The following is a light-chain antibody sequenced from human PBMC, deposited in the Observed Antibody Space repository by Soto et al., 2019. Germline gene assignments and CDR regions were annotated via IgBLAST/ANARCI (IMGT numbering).Light chain of an antibody. V-gene: IGLV4-69*01. J-gene: IGLJ3*02. CDR1: SRGSSYA. CDR3: QTWGTGFWV. Sequence: QHVLTQSPSASASLGASVKLTCTLSSRGSSYAIAWHQQQPEKGPRYLMKLNSDGSHNKGDGIPDRFSGSSSGAERYLTISSLQSEDEADYYCQTWGTGFWVFGGGTKLTVL. CDR2: LNSDGSH.